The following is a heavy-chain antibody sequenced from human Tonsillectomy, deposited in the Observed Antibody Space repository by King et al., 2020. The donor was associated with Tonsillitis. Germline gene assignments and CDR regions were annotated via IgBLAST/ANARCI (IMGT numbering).Heavy chain of an antibody. CDR3: ARSQVTTLDY. V-gene: IGHV3-30*01. D-gene: IGHD2-21*02. J-gene: IGHJ4*02. CDR2: ISYDGSNK. CDR1: GFTFSNYA. Sequence: QLVKSGGGVVQPGRSLRLSCAASGFTFSNYAIHWVRQAPGKGLEWVAVISYDGSNKYYADSVKGRFTISRDNSKNTLYLQMNSLRAEDTAVYYCARSQVTTLDYWGQGTLVTVSS.